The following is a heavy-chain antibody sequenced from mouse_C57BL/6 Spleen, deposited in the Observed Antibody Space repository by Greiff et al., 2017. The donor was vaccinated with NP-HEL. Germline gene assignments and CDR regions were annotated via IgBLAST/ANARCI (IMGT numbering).Heavy chain of an antibody. CDR2: IYPRSGNT. J-gene: IGHJ4*01. CDR3: AFDDYDERDAMDY. Sequence: QVQLKQSGAELARPGASVKLSCKASGYTFTSYGISWVKQRTGQGLEWIGEIYPRSGNTYYNEKFKGKATLTADKSSSTAYMELRSLTSEDSAVYFCAFDDYDERDAMDYWGQGTSVTVSS. CDR1: GYTFTSYG. D-gene: IGHD2-4*01. V-gene: IGHV1-81*01.